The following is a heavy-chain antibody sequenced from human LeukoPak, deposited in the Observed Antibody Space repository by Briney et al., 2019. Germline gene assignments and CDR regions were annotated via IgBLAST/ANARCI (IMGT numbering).Heavy chain of an antibody. V-gene: IGHV1-69*13. CDR3: ARVASGYCSSTSCYDY. J-gene: IGHJ4*02. D-gene: IGHD2-2*01. Sequence: SVKVSCRASGGTFSSHAISWVRQAPGQGLEWMGGIIPIFGTANYAQKFQGRVTITADESTSTAYMELGSLRSEDTAVYYCARVASGYCSSTSCYDYWGQGTLVTVSS. CDR2: IIPIFGTA. CDR1: GGTFSSHA.